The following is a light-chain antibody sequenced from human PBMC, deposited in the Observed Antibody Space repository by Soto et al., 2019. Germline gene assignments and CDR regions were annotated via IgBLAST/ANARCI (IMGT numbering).Light chain of an antibody. CDR3: QHYHTYSWT. Sequence: DIQMTQSPSTLSASVGDRVTITCRASQNIINWLAWYQQKPGKAPKLLIYKASTLEGEVPSRFSGSGSETEFTLTINSLQPDDSATYYCQHYHTYSWTFGQGTKVDI. CDR1: QNIINW. V-gene: IGKV1-5*03. J-gene: IGKJ1*01. CDR2: KAS.